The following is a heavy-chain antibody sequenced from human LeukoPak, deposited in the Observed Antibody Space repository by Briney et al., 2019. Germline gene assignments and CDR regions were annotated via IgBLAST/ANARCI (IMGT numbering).Heavy chain of an antibody. CDR3: AKSGNNRFDY. J-gene: IGHJ4*02. CDR2: SGGGISGGNT. Sequence: GGSLRLSCAASGFTFSSYAMSWVRQAPGKGLEWVSNSGGGISGGNTYYADSVKGRFTISRDNSKNTLYLQMNSLRTEDTAVYYCAKSGNNRFDYWGQGTLVTVSS. CDR1: GFTFSSYA. D-gene: IGHD4-23*01. V-gene: IGHV3-23*01.